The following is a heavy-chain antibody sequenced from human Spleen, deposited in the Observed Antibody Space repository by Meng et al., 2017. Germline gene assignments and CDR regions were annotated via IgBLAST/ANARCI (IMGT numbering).Heavy chain of an antibody. CDR1: GGSFSGYS. CDR3: VRSRAWVRTGFDP. J-gene: IGHJ5*02. CDR2: IGHSGFT. Sequence: QVQLQQWGAGLLKPSETLSLTCAVFGGSFSGYSWTWIRQPPGKGLEWIGSIGHSGFTYYTPSLESRVTVSVDTSRSQFSLELTSVTAADTAVYYCVRSRAWVRTGFDPWGQGTLVTVSS. D-gene: IGHD1/OR15-1a*01. V-gene: IGHV4-34*02.